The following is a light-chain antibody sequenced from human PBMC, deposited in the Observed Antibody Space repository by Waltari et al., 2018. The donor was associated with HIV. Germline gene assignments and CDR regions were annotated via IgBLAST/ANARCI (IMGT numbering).Light chain of an antibody. V-gene: IGLV2-8*01. CDR3: SSYAGSNNVV. Sequence: QSAPTQPPSASGSPGQSVTISCTGTSSDVGGYNYVSLYQQHPGKAPKLMIYEVSKRPSGVPDRFSGSKSGNTASLTVSGLQAEDEADYYCSSYAGSNNVVFGGGTKLTVL. J-gene: IGLJ2*01. CDR2: EVS. CDR1: SSDVGGYNY.